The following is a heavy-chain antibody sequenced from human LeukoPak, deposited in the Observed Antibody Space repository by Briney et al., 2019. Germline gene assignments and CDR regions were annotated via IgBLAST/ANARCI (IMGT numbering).Heavy chain of an antibody. J-gene: IGHJ5*02. CDR3: ARDHGSGRKGWFDP. CDR2: IWYDGSNK. V-gene: IGHV3-33*01. Sequence: GRSLRLSCAASGFTFSSYGMHRVRQAPGKGLEWVAVIWYDGSNKYYAHSVKGRFTISRGNSKNTLYLQMNSLRAEDTAVYYCARDHGSGRKGWFDPWGQGTLVTVSS. CDR1: GFTFSSYG. D-gene: IGHD3-10*01.